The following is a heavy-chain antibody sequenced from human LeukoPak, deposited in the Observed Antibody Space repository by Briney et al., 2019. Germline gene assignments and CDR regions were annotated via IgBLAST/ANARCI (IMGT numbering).Heavy chain of an antibody. J-gene: IGHJ5*02. CDR3: ARVARESRSIAVAGTFRVAFEP. V-gene: IGHV1-2*02. Sequence: ASVTVSCTASGYTFTGYYMHWVRQAPGQGLEWMRWINPNSGGTNYAQKFQGRVTMTRDTSISTDYMELSRLSSDDTAVYYCARVARESRSIAVAGTFRVAFEPWGQGTLVTVSS. CDR1: GYTFTGYY. CDR2: INPNSGGT. D-gene: IGHD6-19*01.